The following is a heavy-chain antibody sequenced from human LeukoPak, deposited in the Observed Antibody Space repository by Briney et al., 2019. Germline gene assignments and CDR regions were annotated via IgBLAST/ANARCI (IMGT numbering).Heavy chain of an antibody. D-gene: IGHD1-7*01. CDR3: ARDGLLELSLGDLDY. CDR2: ISYDGSNK. J-gene: IGHJ4*02. Sequence: GGSLRLSCAASGFTFSSYAMHWVRQAPGKGLEWVAVISYDGSNKYYADSVKGRFTISRDNSKNTLYLQMNSLRAEDTAVNYCARDGLLELSLGDLDYWGQGTLVTVSS. V-gene: IGHV3-30*01. CDR1: GFTFSSYA.